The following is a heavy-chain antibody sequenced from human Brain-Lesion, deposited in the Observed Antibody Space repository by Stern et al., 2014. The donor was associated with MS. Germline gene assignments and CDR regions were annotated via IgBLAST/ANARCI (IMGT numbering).Heavy chain of an antibody. CDR3: ATLSPGAGGNYYRHFDY. D-gene: IGHD1-26*01. CDR2: FDPEDGET. V-gene: IGHV1-24*01. Sequence: QMQLVQSGAEVKKPGASVKVSCKVSGYTLTELSMHWVRQAPRKGLEWMGGFDPEDGETIYAQKFQGRVTMTEDTSTDTAYMELSSLRSEDTAVYYCATLSPGAGGNYYRHFDYWGQGTLVIVSS. J-gene: IGHJ4*02. CDR1: GYTLTELS.